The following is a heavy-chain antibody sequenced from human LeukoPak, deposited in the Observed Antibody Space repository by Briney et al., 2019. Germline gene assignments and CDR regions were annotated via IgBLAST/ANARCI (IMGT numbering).Heavy chain of an antibody. J-gene: IGHJ5*02. CDR3: ASDLSIAVAQP. D-gene: IGHD6-19*01. CDR2: IYYSGST. Sequence: SETLSLTCTVSGGFISSSSYYWGWIRQPPGKGLEWIGSIYYSGSTYYNPSLKSRVTISVDTSKNQFSLKLSSVTAADTAVYYCASDLSIAVAQPWGQGTLVTVSS. CDR1: GGFISSSSYY. V-gene: IGHV4-39*01.